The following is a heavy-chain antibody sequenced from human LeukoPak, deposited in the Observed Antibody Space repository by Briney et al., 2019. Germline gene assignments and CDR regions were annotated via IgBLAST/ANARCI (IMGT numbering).Heavy chain of an antibody. D-gene: IGHD5-18*01. CDR3: ARDLGGYSYGSGYNWFDP. Sequence: SVKVSCKASGGTFSSYAISWVRQAPGQGLEWMGGIIPIFGTANYAQKFQGRVTITADESTSTAYVELSSLRSEDTAVYYCARDLGGYSYGSGYNWFDPWGQGTLVTVSS. CDR2: IIPIFGTA. J-gene: IGHJ5*02. V-gene: IGHV1-69*13. CDR1: GGTFSSYA.